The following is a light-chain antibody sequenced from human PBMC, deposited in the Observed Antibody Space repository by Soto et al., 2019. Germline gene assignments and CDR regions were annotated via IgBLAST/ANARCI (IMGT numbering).Light chain of an antibody. J-gene: IGKJ1*01. V-gene: IGKV3-20*01. CDR1: QSVSSN. Sequence: ETVLTHSPGTLSLSPVERATLSCRASQSVSSNLAWYQQKPGQAPRLLIYSASTRATGIPDRFSGSGSGTDFTLTISRLEPEDFAVYYCQHYGTSPSTFGRGTKVDIK. CDR2: SAS. CDR3: QHYGTSPST.